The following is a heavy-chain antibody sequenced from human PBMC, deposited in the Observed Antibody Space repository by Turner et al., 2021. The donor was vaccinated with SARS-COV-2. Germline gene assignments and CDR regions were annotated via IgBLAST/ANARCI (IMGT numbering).Heavy chain of an antibody. Sequence: EVQLLESGGGLVQPGGSLSLSCAASGFTFSSYAMSWVRQAPGKGLEWVSAISGSGGSTYYADSVKGRFTISRDNSKNTLYLKMNSLRAEDTAVYYCAKSPFTLTVTTLDYWGQGTLVTVSS. CDR2: ISGSGGST. CDR1: GFTFSSYA. CDR3: AKSPFTLTVTTLDY. J-gene: IGHJ4*02. D-gene: IGHD4-17*01. V-gene: IGHV3-23*01.